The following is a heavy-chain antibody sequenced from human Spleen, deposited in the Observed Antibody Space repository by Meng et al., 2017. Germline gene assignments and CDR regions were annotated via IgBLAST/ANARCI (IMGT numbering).Heavy chain of an antibody. D-gene: IGHD4-11*01. CDR3: ARGPTTMAHDFDY. V-gene: IGHV4-34*01. Sequence: SETLSLTCAVYGGSFSGYYWTWIRQPPGKGLEWIGEVNQSGSTNYNPSLKSRVTISVDTSKNQFSLKLSSVNAADTAVYHCARGPTTMAHDFDYWGQGTLVTVSS. CDR1: GGSFSGYY. J-gene: IGHJ4*02. CDR2: VNQSGST.